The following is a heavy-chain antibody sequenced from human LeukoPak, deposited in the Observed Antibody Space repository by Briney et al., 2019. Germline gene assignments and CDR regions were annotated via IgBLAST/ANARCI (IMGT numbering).Heavy chain of an antibody. CDR1: GYNFTSYW. CDR3: ARRSEYSGYEGAGDY. D-gene: IGHD5-12*01. J-gene: IGHJ4*02. V-gene: IGHV5-51*01. Sequence: GESLKISCKGSGYNFTSYWIGWVRQMPGKGLEWMGIIYPGDSDTRYSPLFQGQATISADKSINTAYLQWSSLKASDTAMYYCARRSEYSGYEGAGDYWGQGTLVTVSS. CDR2: IYPGDSDT.